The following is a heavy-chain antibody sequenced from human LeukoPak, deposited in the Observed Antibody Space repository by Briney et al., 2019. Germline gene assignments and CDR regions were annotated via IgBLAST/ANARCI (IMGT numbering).Heavy chain of an antibody. D-gene: IGHD3-16*02. J-gene: IGHJ4*02. V-gene: IGHV3-23*01. Sequence: GGSLRLSCAASGFTFSSYAMSWVRQAPGKGLEWVSGISGSGGSTYYADSVKGRFTISRDNSKNTLYAQMNSLRAEDTAAYYCAKEIFTYMITFGGVIGIPRPFDYWGQGTLVTVSS. CDR1: GFTFSSYA. CDR2: ISGSGGST. CDR3: AKEIFTYMITFGGVIGIPRPFDY.